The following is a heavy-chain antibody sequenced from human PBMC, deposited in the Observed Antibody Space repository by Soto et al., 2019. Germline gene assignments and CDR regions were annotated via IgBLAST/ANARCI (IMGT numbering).Heavy chain of an antibody. Sequence: SVKVSCKASGGTFSSYAISWVLQAPGQGLEWMGGIIPIFGTANYAQKFQGRVTITADESTSTAYMELSSLRSEDTAVYYCASCRIAAAGDYYYYYGMDVWGQGTTVTVS. D-gene: IGHD6-13*01. V-gene: IGHV1-69*13. J-gene: IGHJ6*02. CDR1: GGTFSSYA. CDR3: ASCRIAAAGDYYYYYGMDV. CDR2: IIPIFGTA.